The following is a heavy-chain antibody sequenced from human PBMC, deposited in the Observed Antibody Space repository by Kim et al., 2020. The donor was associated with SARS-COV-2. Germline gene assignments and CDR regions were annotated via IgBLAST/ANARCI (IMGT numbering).Heavy chain of an antibody. CDR3: ARGRRLLTPGYGLDV. V-gene: IGHV1-8*01. D-gene: IGHD4-17*01. CDR1: GYTFTSHD. CDR2: MNAFSGNK. Sequence: ASVKVSCKASGYTFTSHDINWVRQAAGQGLEWMGWMNAFSGNKGYAQKFYGRVTMTRNTSITTAYMELSSLTSDDTAVYYCARGRRLLTPGYGLDVWGQGTTVTVSS. J-gene: IGHJ6*02.